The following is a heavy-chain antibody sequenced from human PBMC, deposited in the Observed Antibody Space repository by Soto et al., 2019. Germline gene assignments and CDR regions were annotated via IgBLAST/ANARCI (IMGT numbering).Heavy chain of an antibody. Sequence: GGSLRLSCAASGFTFSSYSMHWVRQAPGKGLVWVSRISSDGSTTSYADSVKGRFTISRDNAKNTLYLQMNSLRAEDTAVYCARNTHYSFEYWGQGTLVTVSS. CDR2: ISSDGSTT. V-gene: IGHV3-74*01. D-gene: IGHD2-15*01. CDR1: GFTFSSYS. CDR3: ARNTHYSFEY. J-gene: IGHJ4*02.